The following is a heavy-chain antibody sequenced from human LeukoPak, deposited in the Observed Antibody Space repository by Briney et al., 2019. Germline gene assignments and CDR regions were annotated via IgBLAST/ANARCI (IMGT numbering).Heavy chain of an antibody. CDR2: IYSGGST. CDR1: GFTVSSNY. D-gene: IGHD6-19*01. V-gene: IGHV3-53*01. J-gene: IGHJ5*02. Sequence: GGSLRLSCAASGFTVSSNYMSWVRQAPGKGLEWVSIIYSGGSTFYADSVKGRFTISRDNSKNTLYLQMNSLRAEDTAVYYCAKDTEAVAGNPAGGLDPWGQGTLVTVSS. CDR3: AKDTEAVAGNPAGGLDP.